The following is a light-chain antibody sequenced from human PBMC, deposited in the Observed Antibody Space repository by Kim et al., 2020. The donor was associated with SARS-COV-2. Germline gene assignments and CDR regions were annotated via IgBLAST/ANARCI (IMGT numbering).Light chain of an antibody. CDR1: QSVRRN. J-gene: IGKJ1*01. V-gene: IGKV3-15*01. CDR3: QQYHNWPT. CDR2: GAS. Sequence: SVSPGERAALSCRASQSVRRNLAWYQQKPGQAPRVLIYGASTRATGIPARFSGSGSGTEFTLTITSLQSEDFAVYYCQQYHNWPTFGQGTKVDIK.